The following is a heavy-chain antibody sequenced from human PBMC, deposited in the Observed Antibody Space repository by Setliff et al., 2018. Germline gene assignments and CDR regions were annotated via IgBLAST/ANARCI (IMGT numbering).Heavy chain of an antibody. V-gene: IGHV4-31*11. J-gene: IGHJ4*02. CDR2: ISYSGST. D-gene: IGHD2-15*01. Sequence: SETLSLTCAVSGGSISTDPYFWTWIRQHPVKGLEWIGYISYSGSTSYNPSLYSRITVLLDRSKNQFSLQLTSVTAADTAMYYCARVAYPNGGSCRYFDNWGQGTLVTVSS. CDR1: GGSISTDPYF. CDR3: ARVAYPNGGSCRYFDN.